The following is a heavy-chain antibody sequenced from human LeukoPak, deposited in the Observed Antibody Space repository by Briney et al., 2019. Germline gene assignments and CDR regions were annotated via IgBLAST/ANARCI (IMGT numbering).Heavy chain of an antibody. CDR1: GGSISSSNW. Sequence: SETLSLTYAVSGGSISSSNWWSWVLQPPGKELEWIGYIYYSGSTNYNPSLKSRVTISVDTSKNQFSLKVSSVTAADTAVYYCARSPRKFYGDRNYFDYWGQGTLVTVSS. CDR3: ARSPRKFYGDRNYFDY. D-gene: IGHD4-17*01. V-gene: IGHV4-4*02. J-gene: IGHJ4*02. CDR2: IYYSGST.